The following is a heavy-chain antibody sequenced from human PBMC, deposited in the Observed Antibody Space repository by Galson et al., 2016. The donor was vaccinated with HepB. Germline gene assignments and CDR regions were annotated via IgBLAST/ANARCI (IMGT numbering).Heavy chain of an antibody. Sequence: SETLSLTCAVYGGTFSGYFWSWVRRPPGKGLEWIGEIIHSGTTNYNPSLKSRVTISVDTSKNQFSLQLSSVTAADTAVYYCALARYQLLDERPSHYYFGMDVWGQGTRVTVPS. CDR1: GGTFSGYF. J-gene: IGHJ6*02. CDR2: IIHSGTT. V-gene: IGHV4-34*08. D-gene: IGHD4-23*01. CDR3: ALARYQLLDERPSHYYFGMDV.